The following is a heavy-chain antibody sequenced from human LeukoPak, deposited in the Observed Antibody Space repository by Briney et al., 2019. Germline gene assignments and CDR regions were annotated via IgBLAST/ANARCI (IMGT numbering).Heavy chain of an antibody. CDR1: DYTFTSYG. CDR2: ISTYNGDT. V-gene: IGHV1-18*01. J-gene: IGHJ4*02. Sequence: ASVKVSCKASDYTFTSYGISWVRQAPGQELEWMGWISTYNGDTKYTQKLQGRVTMTADTSTRTAYMELRSLRSDDTAVYYCARGWIEMPTVYFDYWGQGTLVSVFS. D-gene: IGHD5-24*01. CDR3: ARGWIEMPTVYFDY.